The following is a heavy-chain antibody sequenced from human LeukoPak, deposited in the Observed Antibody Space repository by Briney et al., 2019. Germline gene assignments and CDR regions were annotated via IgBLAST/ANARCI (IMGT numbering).Heavy chain of an antibody. D-gene: IGHD3-22*01. J-gene: IGHJ3*02. Sequence: GESLKISCKGSGYSFTSYWIGWVRQMPGKGLEWMGIIYPGDSDTRYSPSFQGQVTISADKSISTAYLQWSSLKASDTAMYYCARTYYYDSSGDYDAFDIWGQGTVVTVPS. V-gene: IGHV5-51*01. CDR3: ARTYYYDSSGDYDAFDI. CDR2: IYPGDSDT. CDR1: GYSFTSYW.